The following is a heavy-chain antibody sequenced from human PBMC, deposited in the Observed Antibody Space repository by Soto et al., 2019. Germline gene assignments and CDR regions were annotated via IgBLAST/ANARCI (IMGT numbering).Heavy chain of an antibody. CDR3: AKDWGSSSWYNWFDP. J-gene: IGHJ5*02. D-gene: IGHD6-13*01. Sequence: QVQLVESGGGVVQPGRSLRLSCAASGFTFSSSGMHWVRQAPGKGLEWVAMISYDGDKTYYADSVKGRFTISRDTSKNTLYLQMDSLRVDDTALYYGAKDWGSSSWYNWFDPWGQGTLVTVSS. CDR1: GFTFSSSG. CDR2: ISYDGDKT. V-gene: IGHV3-30*18.